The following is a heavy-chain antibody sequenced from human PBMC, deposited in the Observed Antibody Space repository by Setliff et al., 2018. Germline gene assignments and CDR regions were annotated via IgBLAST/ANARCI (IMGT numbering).Heavy chain of an antibody. V-gene: IGHV4-39*01. J-gene: IGHJ6*03. D-gene: IGHD6-19*01. CDR3: ARATYSTGWYGGGGAYYYMDV. Sequence: ETLSLTCRVSGGSISSGNYYWGLIRQPPGKGLEWVATIYYSGSTYSNPSLKSRLIISVDAPDNQFSVKLSSVTAADTAVYYCARATYSTGWYGGGGAYYYMDVWGKGTTVTVSS. CDR2: IYYSGST. CDR1: GGSISSGNYY.